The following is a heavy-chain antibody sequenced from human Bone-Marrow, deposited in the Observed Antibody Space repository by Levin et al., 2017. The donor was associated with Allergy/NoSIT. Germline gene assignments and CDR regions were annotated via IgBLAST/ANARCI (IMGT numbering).Heavy chain of an antibody. CDR3: ARRHLHGDFAFDL. Sequence: GESLKISCAASGFMFSRYTFQWVRQAPGKGLECVSSISSSGTYRLYAGSVQGRFTISRDNAKNSLYLQMSSLRADDTAVYFCARRHLHGDFAFDLWGQGTMVTVS. D-gene: IGHD3-10*01. CDR2: ISSSGTYR. J-gene: IGHJ3*01. CDR1: GFMFSRYT. V-gene: IGHV3-21*01.